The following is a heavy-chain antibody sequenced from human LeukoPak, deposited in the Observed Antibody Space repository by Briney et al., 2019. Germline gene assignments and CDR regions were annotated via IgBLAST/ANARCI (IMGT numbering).Heavy chain of an antibody. CDR1: GGSFSGYY. CDR3: ARGTEGYTRVGATTGPRWTFGY. J-gene: IGHJ4*02. Sequence: SETLSLTCAVYGGSFSGYYWSWIRQPPGKGLEWIGEINHSGSTNYNPSLKSRVTISVDTSKNQFSLKLSSVTAADTAVYYCARGTEGYTRVGATTGPRWTFGYWGQGTLVTVSS. D-gene: IGHD1-26*01. V-gene: IGHV4-34*01. CDR2: INHSGST.